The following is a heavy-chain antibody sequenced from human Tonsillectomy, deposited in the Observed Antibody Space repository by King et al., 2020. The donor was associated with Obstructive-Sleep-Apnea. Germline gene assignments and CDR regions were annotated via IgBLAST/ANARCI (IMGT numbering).Heavy chain of an antibody. D-gene: IGHD3-10*01. CDR1: GFTFSNYG. CDR3: ARDRGSGTAYYFDS. Sequence: VQLVESGGGVVQPGRSLRLSCAAAGFTFSNYGMHWVRPAPGKGLEWVAVIFSDGRDKYYGHSVKGRFTISRDNSKNTVYLQMDSLTAEDTAEYYCARDRGSGTAYYFDSWGQGTLVTVSS. CDR2: IFSDGRDK. J-gene: IGHJ5*01. V-gene: IGHV3-30*03.